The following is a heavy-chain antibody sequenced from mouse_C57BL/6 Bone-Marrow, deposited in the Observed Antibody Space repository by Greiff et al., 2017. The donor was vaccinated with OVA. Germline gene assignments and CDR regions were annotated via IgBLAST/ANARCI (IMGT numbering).Heavy chain of an antibody. CDR1: GFTFSSYA. J-gene: IGHJ3*01. D-gene: IGHD2-4*01. CDR3: TRGPDYDPFAY. CDR2: ISSGGDYI. V-gene: IGHV5-9-1*02. Sequence: EVKLMESGEGLVKPGGSLKLSCAASGFTFSSYAMSWVRQTPEQRLEWVAYISSGGDYIYYADTVKGRFTISRDNARNTLYLQMSSLKSEDTAMYYCTRGPDYDPFAYWGQGTLVTVSA.